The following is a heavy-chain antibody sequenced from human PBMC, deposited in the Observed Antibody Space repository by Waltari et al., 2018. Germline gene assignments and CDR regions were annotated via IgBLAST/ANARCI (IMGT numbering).Heavy chain of an antibody. CDR3: AKADFGNPYWFFDL. CDR1: DFTFSSYT. V-gene: IGHV3-21*04. CDR2: FSSSSYYI. Sequence: EVLLVESGGGLVSPGGSLRLPCAAFDFTFSSYTRVWVRQAPGKGLEWISSFSSSSYYINYADSVKGRFTISRDNSKNILDLQMNTLRAEDTAVYFCAKADFGNPYWFFDLWGRGTLLTVSS. D-gene: IGHD3-10*01. J-gene: IGHJ2*01.